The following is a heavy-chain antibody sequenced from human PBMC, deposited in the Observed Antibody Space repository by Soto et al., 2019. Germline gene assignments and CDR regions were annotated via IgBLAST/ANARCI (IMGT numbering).Heavy chain of an antibody. Sequence: GGSLRLSCAASGFTFSSYAMSWVRQAPGKGLEWVSAISGSGGSTYYADSVKGRFTISRDNSKNTLYLQMNSLRAEDTAVYYCAKDSAMIADFWSGYFNWFDPWGQGTLVTVSS. J-gene: IGHJ5*02. CDR3: AKDSAMIADFWSGYFNWFDP. V-gene: IGHV3-23*01. CDR1: GFTFSSYA. CDR2: ISGSGGST. D-gene: IGHD3-3*01.